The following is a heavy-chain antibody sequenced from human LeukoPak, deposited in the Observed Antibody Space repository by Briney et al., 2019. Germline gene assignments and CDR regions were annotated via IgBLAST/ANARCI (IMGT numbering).Heavy chain of an antibody. CDR1: GYSFTSYW. CDR3: ARADSYYYDSSGAFDP. Sequence: GEPLKISCKGSGYSFTSYWIGWVRQMPGKGLEWMGIIYPGDSDTRYSPSFQGQVTISADKSISTAYLQWSSLKASDTAMYYCARADSYYYDSSGAFDPWGQGTLVTVSS. J-gene: IGHJ5*02. CDR2: IYPGDSDT. D-gene: IGHD3-22*01. V-gene: IGHV5-51*01.